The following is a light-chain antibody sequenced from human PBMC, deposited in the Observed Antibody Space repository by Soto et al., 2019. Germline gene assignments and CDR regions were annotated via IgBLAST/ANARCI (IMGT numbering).Light chain of an antibody. CDR2: GAS. J-gene: IGKJ1*01. CDR1: QSVSSD. V-gene: IGKV3D-15*01. Sequence: ETVMTQSPATLSVSPGERATLSCRASQSVSSDLAWYQQNPGQAPRLLVYGASTRATGIPARFSGSGSGSEFTLTISSLQSEDFAVYYCQQYNTLPRTFGQGTKVEIK. CDR3: QQYNTLPRT.